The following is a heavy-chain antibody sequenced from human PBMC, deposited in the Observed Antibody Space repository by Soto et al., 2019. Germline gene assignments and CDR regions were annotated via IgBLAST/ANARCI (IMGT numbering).Heavy chain of an antibody. J-gene: IGHJ6*02. CDR1: GGSISSSSYY. Sequence: QLQLQESGPGLVKPSETLSLTCTVSGGSISSSSYYWGWIRQPPGKGLEWIGSIYYSGSTYYNPSLKRRVNISVDTSKNQFPLKLSSVTAADTAVYYSARHQKWELDRDYYCGMDVWGQGTTVIVSS. D-gene: IGHD1-26*01. V-gene: IGHV4-39*01. CDR3: ARHQKWELDRDYYCGMDV. CDR2: IYYSGST.